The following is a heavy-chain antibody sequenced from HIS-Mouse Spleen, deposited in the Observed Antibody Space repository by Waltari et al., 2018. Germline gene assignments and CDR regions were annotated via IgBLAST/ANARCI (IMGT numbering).Heavy chain of an antibody. Sequence: QVQLQQWGAGLLKPSETLSLTCAVYGGSFSGYYWIWIRQPPGKGLEWIGEINHSGSTTYNPSLKSRVTISVDTSRNQFSLKRGSVTAADTAVYYCARVRTGDPSYWYFDLWGRDTLVTVSS. CDR3: ARVRTGDPSYWYFDL. V-gene: IGHV4-34*01. D-gene: IGHD7-27*01. CDR1: GGSFSGYY. CDR2: INHSGST. J-gene: IGHJ2*01.